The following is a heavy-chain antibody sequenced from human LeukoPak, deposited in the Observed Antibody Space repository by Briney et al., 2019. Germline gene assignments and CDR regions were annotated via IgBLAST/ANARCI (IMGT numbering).Heavy chain of an antibody. CDR2: IYYSGST. V-gene: IGHV4-59*01. CDR3: ATRRLAVAAPFDF. J-gene: IGHJ4*02. D-gene: IGHD6-19*01. Sequence: PSETLSLTCTVSGGSISSYYWSWIRQPPGRGLEWIEHIYYSGSTKYNPSLKSRVTISVDTSKNQFSLRVSSVTAADTAVYYCATRRLAVAAPFDFWGQGTLVTVSS. CDR1: GGSISSYY.